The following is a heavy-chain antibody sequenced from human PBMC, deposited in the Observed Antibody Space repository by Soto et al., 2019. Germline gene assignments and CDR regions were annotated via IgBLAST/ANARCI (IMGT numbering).Heavy chain of an antibody. V-gene: IGHV4-59*08. CDR3: ARPGGSGLFYFDS. D-gene: IGHD6-25*01. CDR2: IHYSGST. J-gene: IGHJ4*02. CDR1: GGSINSYY. Sequence: SETLSLTCTVSGGSINSYYWNWIRQSPGKGLEWIGYIHYSGSTNYNPSLKSRVTISVDTSKNHFSLKLTSVTAADTAVYYCARPGGSGLFYFDSWGQGSQVTVSS.